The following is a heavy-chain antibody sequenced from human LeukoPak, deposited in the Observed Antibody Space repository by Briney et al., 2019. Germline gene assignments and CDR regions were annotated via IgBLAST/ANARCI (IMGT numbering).Heavy chain of an antibody. J-gene: IGHJ4*02. V-gene: IGHV4-59*01. D-gene: IGHD5-12*01. CDR2: IYYSGST. CDR1: VGSISSNY. Sequence: SETLSLTCTLSVGSISSNYWRWIRHPPGRGLEWIGYIYYSGSTNYNPSLKSRVTISVDTSKNQFSLKLSSVTAADTAVYYCARSIQWLGYYFDYWGQGTLVTVSS. CDR3: ARSIQWLGYYFDY.